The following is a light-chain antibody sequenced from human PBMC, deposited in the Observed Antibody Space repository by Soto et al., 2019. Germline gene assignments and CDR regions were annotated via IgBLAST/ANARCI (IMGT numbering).Light chain of an antibody. CDR1: QGISNA. CDR2: DAS. Sequence: AIQLTQSPSSLSASVGDTVTITRRASQGISNALAWYQQIPGKPPKLLIYDASTLESGVPSRFSGSGSGTDFTLTISSLQPGDFATYYCQQFNGFPTFGQGTRLEIQ. V-gene: IGKV1-13*02. CDR3: QQFNGFPT. J-gene: IGKJ5*01.